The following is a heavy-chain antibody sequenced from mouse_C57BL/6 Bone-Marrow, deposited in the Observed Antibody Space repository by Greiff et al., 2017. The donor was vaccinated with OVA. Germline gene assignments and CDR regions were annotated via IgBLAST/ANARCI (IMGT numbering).Heavy chain of an antibody. CDR2: ISDGGSYT. CDR3: ARDPYDGYWDY. V-gene: IGHV5-4*01. J-gene: IGHJ2*01. CDR1: GFTFSSYA. D-gene: IGHD2-3*01. Sequence: VQRVESGGGLVKPGGSLKLSCAASGFTFSSYAMSWVRQTPEKRLEWVATISDGGSYTYYPDNVKGRFTISRDNAKNNLYLQMSHLPSAATSMYYCARDPYDGYWDYWGPGTTLPVSS.